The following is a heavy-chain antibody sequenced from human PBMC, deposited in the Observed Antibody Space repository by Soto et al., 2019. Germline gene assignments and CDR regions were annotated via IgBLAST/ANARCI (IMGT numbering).Heavy chain of an antibody. J-gene: IGHJ3*02. Sequence: GGSLRLSCAASGFTFSSYSMNWVRQAPGKGLEWVSSVSSSSSYIYYADSVKGRFTISRDNAKNSLYLQMNNLGAEDTAVYYCARGYCSGGSCYSDAFDIWGQGTMVTVSS. V-gene: IGHV3-21*01. CDR1: GFTFSSYS. D-gene: IGHD2-15*01. CDR3: ARGYCSGGSCYSDAFDI. CDR2: VSSSSSYI.